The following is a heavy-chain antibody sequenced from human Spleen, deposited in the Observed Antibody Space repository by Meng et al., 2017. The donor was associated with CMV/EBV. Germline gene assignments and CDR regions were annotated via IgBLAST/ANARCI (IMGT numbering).Heavy chain of an antibody. D-gene: IGHD1-7*01. V-gene: IGHV1-69*05. CDR1: GGTFSSYA. Sequence: SVKVSCKASGGTFSSYAISWVRQAPGQGLEWMGGIIPIFGTANYAQKFQGRVTITTDESTSTAYMELSSLRSEDTAVYYCARGECGPLGITGTTCRYYYGMDVWGQGTTVTVSS. CDR2: IIPIFGTA. J-gene: IGHJ6*02. CDR3: ARGECGPLGITGTTCRYYYGMDV.